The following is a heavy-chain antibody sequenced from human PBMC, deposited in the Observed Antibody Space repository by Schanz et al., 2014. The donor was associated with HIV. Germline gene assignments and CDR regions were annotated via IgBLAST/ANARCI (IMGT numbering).Heavy chain of an antibody. J-gene: IGHJ5*02. CDR3: ARGLVNCSGGSCYSGWFDP. V-gene: IGHV4-34*01. Sequence: QVQLHQWGAGLLKPSETLSLTCAVYGVSFSGYDWSWIRQPPGKGLEWIGEINHSGSTNYNPSLKSRVTIAVDTSKNQFSLKLSSVTAADTAVYYCARGLVNCSGGSCYSGWFDPWGQGNLVTVSS. CDR2: INHSGST. CDR1: GVSFSGYD. D-gene: IGHD2-15*01.